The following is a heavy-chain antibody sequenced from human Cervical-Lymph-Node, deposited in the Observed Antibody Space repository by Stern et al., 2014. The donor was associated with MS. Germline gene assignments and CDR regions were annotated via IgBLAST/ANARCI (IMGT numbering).Heavy chain of an antibody. Sequence: QVQLVQSGAEVKKPGASVKISCKAAGYTFDYYMHWVRQAPGQGLEGMGVISLRYGCTSYAQKFQGRVTMTRDTSTNTFYMDLTSLRSEDTAVYYCARDGVVVTDDAEYFQHWGQGTLVTVSS. V-gene: IGHV1-46*02. D-gene: IGHD2-21*02. J-gene: IGHJ1*01. CDR2: ISLRYGCT. CDR3: ARDGVVVTDDAEYFQH. CDR1: GYTFDYY.